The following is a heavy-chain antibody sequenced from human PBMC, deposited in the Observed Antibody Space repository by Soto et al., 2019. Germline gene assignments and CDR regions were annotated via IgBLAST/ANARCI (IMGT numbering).Heavy chain of an antibody. Sequence: QLQLQESGPGLVKPSETLSLTCTVSGGSISSSSYYWGWIRQPPGKGLEWIGSIYYSGSTYYNPSLKSRVTISVDTSKNHFSLKLSSVTAADTAVYYCARHLGAIFGVVMDVWGQGTTVTVSS. CDR3: ARHLGAIFGVVMDV. CDR2: IYYSGST. D-gene: IGHD3-3*01. CDR1: GGSISSSSYY. J-gene: IGHJ6*02. V-gene: IGHV4-39*01.